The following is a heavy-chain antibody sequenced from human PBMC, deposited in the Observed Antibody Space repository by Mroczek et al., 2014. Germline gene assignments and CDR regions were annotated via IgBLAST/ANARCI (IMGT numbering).Heavy chain of an antibody. Sequence: QVQLVQSGAEVKKPGASVKVSCKASGYTFTGYYMHWVRQAPGQGLEWMGWINPNSGGTNYAQKFQGRVTMTRDTSISTAYMELSRLRSDDTAVYYCARDSGYITGTRNWYFDLWGRGTLVTVSS. CDR1: GYTFTGYY. CDR2: INPNSGGT. J-gene: IGHJ2*01. D-gene: IGHD1-7*01. V-gene: IGHV1-2*02. CDR3: ARDSGYITGTRNWYFDL.